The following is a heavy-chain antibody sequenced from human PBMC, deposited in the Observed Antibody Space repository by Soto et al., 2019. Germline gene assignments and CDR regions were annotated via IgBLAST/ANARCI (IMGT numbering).Heavy chain of an antibody. CDR1: GGTFSSYA. V-gene: IGHV1-69*12. Sequence: QVQLVQSGAEVKKPGSSVKVSCKASGGTFSSYAISWVRQAPGQGLEWMGGIIPIFGTANYAQKFQGRVTITADESTSTDYMELSSLRSDDTAVYYCAGPPELTRIYYYYGMDVWGQGTTVTVSS. J-gene: IGHJ6*02. CDR3: AGPPELTRIYYYYGMDV. CDR2: IIPIFGTA. D-gene: IGHD1-7*01.